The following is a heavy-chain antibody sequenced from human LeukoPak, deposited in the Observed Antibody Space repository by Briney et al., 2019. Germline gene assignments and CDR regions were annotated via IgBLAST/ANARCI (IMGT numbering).Heavy chain of an antibody. CDR1: GFTFNDYA. J-gene: IGHJ4*02. CDR3: AKDLGGSAQNPEY. V-gene: IGHV3-9*01. Sequence: GGSLRLSCAASGFTFNDYAMHWVRQAPGKGLEWVSGISWHSGSIAYADSVKGRFAISRDNAKNSLYLQMNSLAAEDTALYYCAKDLGGSAQNPEYWGQGTLVTVSS. CDR2: ISWHSGSI. D-gene: IGHD3-10*01.